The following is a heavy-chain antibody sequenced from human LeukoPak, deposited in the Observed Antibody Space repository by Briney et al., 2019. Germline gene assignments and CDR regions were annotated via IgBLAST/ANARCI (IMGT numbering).Heavy chain of an antibody. CDR2: INHSGSA. D-gene: IGHD2-2*01. Sequence: PSETLSLTCAVYGGSISTYQWNWIRQPPGKGLEWIGEINHSGSANSNPSLKSRVTISVDTSKNQFSLKLSSVTAADTAVYFCARDTSRTYDYWGQGTLVTVSS. CDR1: GGSISTYQ. J-gene: IGHJ4*02. V-gene: IGHV4-34*01. CDR3: ARDTSRTYDY.